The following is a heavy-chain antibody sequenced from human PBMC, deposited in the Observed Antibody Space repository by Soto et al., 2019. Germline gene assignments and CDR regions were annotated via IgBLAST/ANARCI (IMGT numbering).Heavy chain of an antibody. Sequence: QVQLVESGGGVVQPGRSLRLSCAASGFTFSSYGMHWVRQAPGKGLEWVAVIWYDGSNKYYADSVKGRFTISRDNSKNTPYLQMNSLRAEDTAVYYCARGGVDYFDYWVQGTLVTVSS. D-gene: IGHD3-16*01. CDR3: ARGGVDYFDY. CDR2: IWYDGSNK. CDR1: GFTFSSYG. V-gene: IGHV3-33*01. J-gene: IGHJ4*02.